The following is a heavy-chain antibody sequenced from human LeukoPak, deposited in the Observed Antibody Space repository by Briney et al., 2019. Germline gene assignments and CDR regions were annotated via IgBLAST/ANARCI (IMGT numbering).Heavy chain of an antibody. CDR1: GFTFTTYW. Sequence: GESLRLSCAASGFTFTTYWMSWVRQLPGKGLEWVANINQDGTEKYYVDSVKGRFTISRDNAKNSLYLQMNSLRAEDTAVYYCARDRSGSYWDGTFDYWGQGALVTVSS. CDR3: ARDRSGSYWDGTFDY. V-gene: IGHV3-7*01. J-gene: IGHJ4*02. CDR2: INQDGTEK. D-gene: IGHD1-26*01.